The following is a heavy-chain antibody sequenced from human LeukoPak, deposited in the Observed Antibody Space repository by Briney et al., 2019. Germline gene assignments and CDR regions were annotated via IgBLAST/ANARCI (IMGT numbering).Heavy chain of an antibody. D-gene: IGHD3-16*01. J-gene: IGHJ2*01. CDR1: GYTFTSYD. CDR2: MNPNSGNT. Sequence: GASVTVSCKASGYTFTSYDINWVRQAPGQGLEWMGWMNPNSGNTGYAQKFQGRVTMTRNTSISTAYMELSSLRSEDTAVYYCARGSWGDWYFDLWGRGTLVTVSS. V-gene: IGHV1-8*01. CDR3: ARGSWGDWYFDL.